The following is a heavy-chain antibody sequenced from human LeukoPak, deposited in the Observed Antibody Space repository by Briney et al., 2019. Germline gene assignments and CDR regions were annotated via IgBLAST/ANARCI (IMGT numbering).Heavy chain of an antibody. CDR1: GFTFDDYA. CDR2: ISSNGGIT. V-gene: IGHV3-64*01. Sequence: PGRSLRLSCAASGFTFDDYAMHWVRQAPGKGLEHVSAISSNGGITYYANSVKGRFTISRDNYKNTLYLQMGSLRAEDTAVYYCARDVQVATIYPLDYWGQGTLVTVSS. J-gene: IGHJ4*02. CDR3: ARDVQVATIYPLDY. D-gene: IGHD5-12*01.